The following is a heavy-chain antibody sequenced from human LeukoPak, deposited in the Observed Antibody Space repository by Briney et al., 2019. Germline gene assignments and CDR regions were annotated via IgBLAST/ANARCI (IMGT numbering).Heavy chain of an antibody. J-gene: IGHJ6*02. CDR2: IYTGGGT. V-gene: IGHV3-53*01. CDR3: ARGGVYYYGMDV. CDR1: GFTVSSNH. Sequence: PGGSLRLSCAVSGFTVSSNHMSWVRQAPGKGLEWVAVIYTGGGTYYADSVKGRFTISRDNSKNTLYLQMNSLRAEDTAVYYCARGGVYYYGMDVWGQGTTVTVSS. D-gene: IGHD3-10*01.